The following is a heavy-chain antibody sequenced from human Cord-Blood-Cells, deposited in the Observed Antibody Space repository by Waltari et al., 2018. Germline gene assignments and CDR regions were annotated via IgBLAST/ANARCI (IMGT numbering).Heavy chain of an antibody. D-gene: IGHD3-3*01. Sequence: QVQLQESGPGLVKPSETLSLTCTVSGGSISSYYWSWIRQPPGKGLEWIGYIYYSGSTNYNPSLKSRVTISVDTSKNQCSLKLSSVTAADTAVYYCARYDFWSGFQFVDYWGQGTLVTVSS. CDR3: ARYDFWSGFQFVDY. CDR1: GGSISSYY. CDR2: IYYSGST. J-gene: IGHJ4*02. V-gene: IGHV4-59*01.